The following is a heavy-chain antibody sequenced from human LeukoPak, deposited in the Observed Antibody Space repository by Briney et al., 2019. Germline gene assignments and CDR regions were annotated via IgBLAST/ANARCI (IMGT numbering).Heavy chain of an antibody. CDR1: GFTFSSYA. D-gene: IGHD3-9*01. V-gene: IGHV3-23*01. Sequence: PGGSLRLSCAASGFTFSSYAMSWVRQAPGKGLEWVSSISGSGGGTHYADSAKGRFTIFRDNSKNTLYLQMNSLKAAVTDVVCYVPDWLLYEYFHLWGQGTLVTVSS. CDR2: ISGSGGGT. J-gene: IGHJ1*01. CDR3: VPDWLLYEYFHL.